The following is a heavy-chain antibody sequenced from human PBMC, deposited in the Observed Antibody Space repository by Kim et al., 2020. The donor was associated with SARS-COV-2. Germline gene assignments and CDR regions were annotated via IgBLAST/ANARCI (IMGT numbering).Heavy chain of an antibody. CDR3: ARYCSSATCHGAFDI. V-gene: IGHV4-34*04. J-gene: IGHJ3*02. Sequence: PSLNNRATISVDTAKNQFSLKLNSVTAADTAIYYCARYCSSATCHGAFDIWGQGTMVTVSS. D-gene: IGHD2-2*01.